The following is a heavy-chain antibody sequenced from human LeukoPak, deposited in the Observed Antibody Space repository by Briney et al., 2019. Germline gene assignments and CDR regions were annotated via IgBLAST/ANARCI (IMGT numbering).Heavy chain of an antibody. CDR2: IYHSRIT. J-gene: IGHJ4*02. Sequence: ECIGEIYHSRITNYNPSLKSRVTISVAKSKTQFSLKLSSVTAADTAIYYCATQLPFSLDFWGQGTLVTVSS. D-gene: IGHD1-1*01. CDR3: ATQLPFSLDF. V-gene: IGHV4-4*02.